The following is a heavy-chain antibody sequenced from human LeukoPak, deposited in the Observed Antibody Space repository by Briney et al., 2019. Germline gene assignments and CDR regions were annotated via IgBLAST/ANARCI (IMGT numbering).Heavy chain of an antibody. CDR1: GGSISSYY. CDR3: ARVGVSMVSFY. J-gene: IGHJ4*02. V-gene: IGHV4-59*08. Sequence: SETLSLTCTVSGGSISSYYWSWIRQPPGKGLEWIGYIYYSGSTNYNPSLKSRVTISVDTSKNQFSLKLSSVTAADTAVYYCARVGVSMVSFYWGQGTLVTVSS. D-gene: IGHD5-18*01. CDR2: IYYSGST.